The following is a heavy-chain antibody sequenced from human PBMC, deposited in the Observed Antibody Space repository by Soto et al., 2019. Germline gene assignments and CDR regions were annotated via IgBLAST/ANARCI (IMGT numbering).Heavy chain of an antibody. D-gene: IGHD6-13*01. Sequence: ESLKISFKGSGYSFTSYWISWVRQMPGKGLEWMGRIDPSDSYTNYSPSFQGHVTISADKSISTAYLQWSSLKASDTAMYYCARFSSSGEWMDVWGQGTTVTVSS. V-gene: IGHV5-10-1*01. J-gene: IGHJ6*02. CDR3: ARFSSSGEWMDV. CDR2: IDPSDSYT. CDR1: GYSFTSYW.